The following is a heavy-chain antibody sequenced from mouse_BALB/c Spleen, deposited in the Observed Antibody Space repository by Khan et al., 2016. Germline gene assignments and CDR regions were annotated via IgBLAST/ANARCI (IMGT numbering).Heavy chain of an antibody. CDR2: INTYTGEP. D-gene: IGHD2-1*01. J-gene: IGHJ3*01. CDR1: GYTFTNYG. Sequence: QIQSVQSGPELKTPGATAKIPCNASGYTFTNYGMNRVKQAPGKGFKWTCWINTYTGEPIYADDFKGRFAYSLQTPASTAYFQINSLKTEDTATYFCARFLLWYAFAYWGQGTLVTVSA. CDR3: ARFLLWYAFAY. V-gene: IGHV9-3-1*01.